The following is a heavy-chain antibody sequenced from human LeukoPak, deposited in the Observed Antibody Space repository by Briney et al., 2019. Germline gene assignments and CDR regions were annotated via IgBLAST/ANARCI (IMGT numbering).Heavy chain of an antibody. CDR3: ARVIAAAYFDC. J-gene: IGHJ4*02. CDR2: IYSGGST. D-gene: IGHD6-13*01. CDR1: GFTVSSNY. Sequence: PGGSLRLSCAASGFTVSSNYMSWVRQAPGKGLEWVSVIYSGGSTYYADSVKGRFTISRDNSKNTLDLQMNRLRAEDTAVYYCARVIAAAYFDCWGQGTLVTVSS. V-gene: IGHV3-66*01.